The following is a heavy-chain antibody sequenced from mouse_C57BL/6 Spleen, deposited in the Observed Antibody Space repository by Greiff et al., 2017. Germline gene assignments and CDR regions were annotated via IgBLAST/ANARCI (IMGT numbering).Heavy chain of an antibody. CDR1: GYTFTSYW. Sequence: QVQLQQPGAELVKPGASVKLSCKASGYTFTSYWMQWVKQRPGQGLEWIGEIDPSDSYTNYNQKFKGKATLTVDTSSSTAYMQLSSLTSEDSAVYYCARRNGPYYGSSGYFDYWGQGTTLTVSS. CDR3: ARRNGPYYGSSGYFDY. V-gene: IGHV1-50*01. CDR2: IDPSDSYT. D-gene: IGHD1-1*01. J-gene: IGHJ2*01.